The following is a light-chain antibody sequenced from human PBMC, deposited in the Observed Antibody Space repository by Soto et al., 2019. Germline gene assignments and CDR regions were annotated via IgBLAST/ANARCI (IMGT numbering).Light chain of an antibody. CDR2: EVS. CDR1: SSDVGGYNY. V-gene: IGLV2-8*01. Sequence: QSALTQPPSASGSPGQSVTISCTGTSSDVGGYNYVSWYQQHPGKAPKLMIYEVSKRPSGVPDRFSGSKSGNTASLTVSGLQAEDEADYYCSSYAGSTSVVFGGGTKLPS. CDR3: SSYAGSTSVV. J-gene: IGLJ2*01.